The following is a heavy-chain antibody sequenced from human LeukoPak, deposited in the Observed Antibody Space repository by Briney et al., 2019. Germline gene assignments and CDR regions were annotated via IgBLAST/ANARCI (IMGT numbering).Heavy chain of an antibody. V-gene: IGHV4-30-4*01. CDR3: AREEWGATLNYFDY. Sequence: PSQTLSLTCTVSGGSISSGDYYWSWIRQPPGKGLEWNGYNYYSGSTYYNPSIKSRVTISVDTSKNQFSLRLSSVTAADTAGSDGAREEWGATLNYFDYWGQRTLVTVS. CDR1: GGSISSGDYY. CDR2: NYYSGST. D-gene: IGHD5-12*01. J-gene: IGHJ4*02.